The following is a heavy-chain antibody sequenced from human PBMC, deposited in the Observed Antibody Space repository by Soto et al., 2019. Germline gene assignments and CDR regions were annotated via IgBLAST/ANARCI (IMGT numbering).Heavy chain of an antibody. CDR3: TTDEFWGSARLSFDY. V-gene: IGHV3-15*07. J-gene: IGHJ4*02. Sequence: PGGSLRLSCAASGFTFSNAWMNWVRQAPGKGLEWVGRIKSKTDGGTTDYAAPVKGRFTISRDDSKKTLYLQMNSLKTEDTAVYYCTTDEFWGSARLSFDYWGQGTLVTVSS. CDR1: GFTFSNAW. D-gene: IGHD2-2*01. CDR2: IKSKTDGGTT.